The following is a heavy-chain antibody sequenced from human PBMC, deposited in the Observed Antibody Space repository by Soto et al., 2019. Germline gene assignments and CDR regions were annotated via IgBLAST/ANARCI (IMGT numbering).Heavy chain of an antibody. Sequence: PGGSLRLSCAASGFTFSSYSMNWVCQAPGKGLEWVSSISSSSSYIYYADSVKGRFTISRDNAKNSLYLQMNSLRAEDTAVYYCARDRYDSSGYLDYWGQGTLVTVSS. D-gene: IGHD3-22*01. CDR1: GFTFSSYS. J-gene: IGHJ4*02. CDR2: ISSSSSYI. V-gene: IGHV3-21*01. CDR3: ARDRYDSSGYLDY.